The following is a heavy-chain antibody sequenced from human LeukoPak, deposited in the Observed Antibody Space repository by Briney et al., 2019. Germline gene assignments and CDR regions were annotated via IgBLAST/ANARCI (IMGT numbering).Heavy chain of an antibody. J-gene: IGHJ6*02. V-gene: IGHV3-30*04. CDR3: ARRLRQNYYGSGSYLRPLDYYYGMDV. Sequence: PGRSLRLSCAASGFTFRSYAMHWVRQAPGKGLEWVAVISYDGSNKYYADSVKGRFTISRDNSKNTLYLQMNSLRAEDTAVYYCARRLRQNYYGSGSYLRPLDYYYGMDVWGHGTTVTVSS. CDR2: ISYDGSNK. D-gene: IGHD3-10*01. CDR1: GFTFRSYA.